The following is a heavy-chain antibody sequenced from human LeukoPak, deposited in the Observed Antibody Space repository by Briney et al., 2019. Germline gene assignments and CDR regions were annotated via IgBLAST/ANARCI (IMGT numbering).Heavy chain of an antibody. V-gene: IGHV3-23*01. CDR3: AKALFDIVVPDYFDY. D-gene: IGHD5-12*01. CDR1: GFTFSSYA. Sequence: GGSLRLSCAASGFTFSSYAMSWVRQAPGQGLEWVSGISGSGGSPFYADSGEGRFTISRDNSNNTLYLQMNSLRAEDTAVYYCAKALFDIVVPDYFDYWGQGTLVTVSS. CDR2: ISGSGGSP. J-gene: IGHJ4*02.